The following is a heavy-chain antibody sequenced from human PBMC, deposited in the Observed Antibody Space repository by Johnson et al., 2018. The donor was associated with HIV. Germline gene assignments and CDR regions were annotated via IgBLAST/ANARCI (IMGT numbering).Heavy chain of an antibody. V-gene: IGHV3-66*01. CDR3: AKDRGYVWGVTGDASDI. J-gene: IGHJ3*02. CDR2: IYSGGRT. Sequence: VQLVESGGGLVQPGGSLRLSCAASGFTVSRNYISWVRQAPGKGLEWVSVIYSGGRTNSADSVTGRFPISRDNSKNTLYLQMNSLRAEDTAVYYCAKDRGYVWGVTGDASDIWGQGTMVTVSS. D-gene: IGHD3-16*01. CDR1: GFTVSRNY.